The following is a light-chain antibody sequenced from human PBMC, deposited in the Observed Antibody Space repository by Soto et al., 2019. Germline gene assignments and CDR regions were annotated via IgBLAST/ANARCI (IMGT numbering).Light chain of an antibody. V-gene: IGLV2-14*01. CDR1: SSDVGGYNY. J-gene: IGLJ1*01. CDR2: DVT. CDR3: ASYTTASTYV. Sequence: QSVLTQPASVSGSPGQSITISCTGTSSDVGGYNYVSWYQQHPGQAPRLMVYDVTNRASGVSDRFSVSQSGNTVSLTISGLQSEDEADYYCASYTTASTYVFGTGTKLTVL.